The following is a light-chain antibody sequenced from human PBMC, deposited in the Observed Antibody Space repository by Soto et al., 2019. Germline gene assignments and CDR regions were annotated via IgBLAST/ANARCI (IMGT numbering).Light chain of an antibody. CDR1: SSDVGGYNY. Sequence: QSALTQPPSASGSPGQSVTISCTGTSSDVGGYNYVSWYQQRPGKAPKFMIYEVSKRPSGVPDRFSGSKSGNTASLTVSGLQVKDEADNYCSSYADTPHVVSGGGTKVTVL. V-gene: IGLV2-8*01. CDR2: EVS. J-gene: IGLJ2*01. CDR3: SSYADTPHVV.